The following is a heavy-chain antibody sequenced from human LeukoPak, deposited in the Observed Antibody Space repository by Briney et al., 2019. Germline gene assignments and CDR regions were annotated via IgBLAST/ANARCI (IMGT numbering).Heavy chain of an antibody. V-gene: IGHV3-7*03. CDR1: GFTFSGFW. CDR3: ARSSYGSWSGV. J-gene: IGHJ3*01. D-gene: IGHD6-13*01. Sequence: PGGSLRLSCEVSGFTFSGFWMSWSRQAPGKGLEWVASINSDGSEGYYADVVKGRFTISRDNAKNSLYLQINSLRAEDTAVYYCARSSYGSWSGVWGKGKMVTVSS. CDR2: INSDGSEG.